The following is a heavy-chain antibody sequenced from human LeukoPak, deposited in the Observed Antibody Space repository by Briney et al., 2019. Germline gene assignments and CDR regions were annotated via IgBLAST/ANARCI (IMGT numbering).Heavy chain of an antibody. Sequence: GGSLRLSCAASGFTFSSYSMNWVRQAPGKGLEWVSSISSSSSYIYYADSVKGRFTISRDNAKNSLYLQMNSLRAEDTAVYYCASGDSSGYSRFFDYWGQGTLVTVSS. D-gene: IGHD3-22*01. CDR2: ISSSSSYI. CDR3: ASGDSSGYSRFFDY. CDR1: GFTFSSYS. V-gene: IGHV3-21*01. J-gene: IGHJ4*02.